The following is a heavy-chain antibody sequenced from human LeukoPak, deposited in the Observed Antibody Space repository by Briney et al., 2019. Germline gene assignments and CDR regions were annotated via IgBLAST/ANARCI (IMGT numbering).Heavy chain of an antibody. Sequence: SETLSLTCTVSGGSISSYYRSWIWQPPGKGLEWIGYIYYSGSTNYNPSLKSRVTISVDTSKNQFSLKLSSVTAADTAVYYCARDPTMGYFDYWGQGTLVTVSS. CDR1: GGSISSYY. D-gene: IGHD3-10*01. J-gene: IGHJ4*02. CDR3: ARDPTMGYFDY. CDR2: IYYSGST. V-gene: IGHV4-59*01.